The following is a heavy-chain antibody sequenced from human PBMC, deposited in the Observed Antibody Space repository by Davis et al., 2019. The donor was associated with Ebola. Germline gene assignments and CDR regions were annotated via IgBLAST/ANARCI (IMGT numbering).Heavy chain of an antibody. D-gene: IGHD4-23*01. CDR3: TIGYGGIDY. CDR2: IRSKANSYAT. J-gene: IGHJ4*02. V-gene: IGHV3-73*01. Sequence: GESLKISCAASGFTFSGSAMHWVRQASGKGLEWVGRIRSKANSYATAYAASVKGRFTISRDDSKNTAYLQMNSLKTEDTAVYYCTIGYGGIDYWGQGTLVTVSS. CDR1: GFTFSGSA.